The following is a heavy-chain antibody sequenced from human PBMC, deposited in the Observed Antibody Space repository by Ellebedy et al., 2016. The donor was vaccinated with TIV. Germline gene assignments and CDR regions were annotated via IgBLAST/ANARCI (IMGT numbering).Heavy chain of an antibody. Sequence: GESLKISCAASGFIFSNFWMAWVRQAPGTGLEWVANITEDGSEKYYVDSVEGRFTISRDNARNSLALYMNSLRVDDTAIYYCARWLDGSGWNLDPWGQGTLVTVSS. D-gene: IGHD6-19*01. CDR3: ARWLDGSGWNLDP. CDR2: ITEDGSEK. CDR1: GFIFSNFW. V-gene: IGHV3-7*03. J-gene: IGHJ5*02.